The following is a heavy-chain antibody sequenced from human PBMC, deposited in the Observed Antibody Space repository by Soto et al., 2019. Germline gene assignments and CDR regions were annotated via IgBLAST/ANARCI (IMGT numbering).Heavy chain of an antibody. CDR2: ISGDGSDK. CDR1: GFTFSSYG. Sequence: QVQLVESGGGVVQPGRSLRLSCAASGFTFSSYGMHWVRQAPGKGLEWVAVISGDGSDKNYADSVKGRFSISRDNSRNTLFLQMNSLRPEDTAVFYCAKEPYDSTGFYYSFHHWGQGTLVTVSS. D-gene: IGHD3-22*01. J-gene: IGHJ4*02. CDR3: AKEPYDSTGFYYSFHH. V-gene: IGHV3-30*18.